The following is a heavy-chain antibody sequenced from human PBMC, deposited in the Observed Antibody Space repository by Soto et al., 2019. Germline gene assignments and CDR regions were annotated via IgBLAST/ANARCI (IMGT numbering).Heavy chain of an antibody. J-gene: IGHJ3*02. V-gene: IGHV4-59*08. CDR2: IYYSGST. D-gene: IGHD3-9*01. CDR3: ARRGYFDWTFDI. Sequence: PSDTLSLTCTVSGGSISSYYWSWIRQPPGKGLEWIGYIYYSGSTNYNPSLKSRVTISVDTSKNQFSLKLSSVTAADTAVYYCARRGYFDWTFDIWGQGTMVTVSS. CDR1: GGSISSYY.